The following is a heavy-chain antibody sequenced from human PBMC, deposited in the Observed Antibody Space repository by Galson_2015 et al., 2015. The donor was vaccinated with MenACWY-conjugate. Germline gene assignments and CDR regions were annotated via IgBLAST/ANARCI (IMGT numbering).Heavy chain of an antibody. J-gene: IGHJ4*02. D-gene: IGHD5-18*01. Sequence: GWIRQPPGKGLEWIGEINHSGSTNYNPSLKSRVTVSIDTSKNQFSLKLSSVTAADTAVYYCARGVTDENWGQGTLAIVSS. CDR2: INHSGST. CDR3: ARGVTDEN. V-gene: IGHV4-34*01.